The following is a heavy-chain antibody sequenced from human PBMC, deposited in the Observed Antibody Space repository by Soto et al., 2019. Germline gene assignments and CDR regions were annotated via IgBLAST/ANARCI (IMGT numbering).Heavy chain of an antibody. CDR3: ARARDFGAARYYYDLDV. D-gene: IGHD2-21*01. V-gene: IGHV4-59*02. J-gene: IGHJ6*02. CDR2: IYYSEST. Sequence: PSETLSLTCTVSGGSVSSYYWSWIRQPPGKGLEWIGYIYYSESTNYNPSLKSRVTISLDTSKNQFSLKLRSVTAADTAVYYCARARDFGAARYYYDLDVWGQGTTVTAP. CDR1: GGSVSSYY.